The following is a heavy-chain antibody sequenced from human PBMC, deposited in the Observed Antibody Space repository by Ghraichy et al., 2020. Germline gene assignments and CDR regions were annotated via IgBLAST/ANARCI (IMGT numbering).Heavy chain of an antibody. D-gene: IGHD5-18*01. CDR3: AKDGRYSEGWYFDL. V-gene: IGHV3-23*01. CDR1: GFTFSSYA. CDR2: ISGSGGST. Sequence: ETLSLTCAASGFTFSSYAMSWVRQAPGKGLEWVSAISGSGGSTYYADSVKGRFTISRDNSKNTLYLQMNSLRAEDTAVYYCAKDGRYSEGWYFDLWGRGTLVTVSS. J-gene: IGHJ2*01.